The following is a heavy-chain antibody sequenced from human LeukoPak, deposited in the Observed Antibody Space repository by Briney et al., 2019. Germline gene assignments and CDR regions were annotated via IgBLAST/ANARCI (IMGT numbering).Heavy chain of an antibody. Sequence: GASVKVSCKASGYTFTGYHMHWVRQAPGQGLEWMGRINPNSGGTNYAQKFQGRGAMTRDTSISTAFMELTRLRSDDTAVYYCARDYCSSTSCLFDYWGQGTLVTVSS. CDR1: GYTFTGYH. CDR2: INPNSGGT. CDR3: ARDYCSSTSCLFDY. V-gene: IGHV1-2*06. J-gene: IGHJ4*02. D-gene: IGHD2-2*01.